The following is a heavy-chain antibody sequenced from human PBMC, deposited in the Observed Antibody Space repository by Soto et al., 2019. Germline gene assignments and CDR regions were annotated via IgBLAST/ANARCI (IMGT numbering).Heavy chain of an antibody. D-gene: IGHD3-10*01. CDR3: ARESAGSGKNNWFDP. J-gene: IGHJ5*02. CDR2: IHDSGST. CDR1: GASISTYY. Sequence: QVQLQESGPGLVKPSETLSLTCTVSGASISTYYWSWVRQPPGKGLEWIGYIHDSGSTYYNPSLKRRVTLXLDASXXQFFLQLNSVTAADTAVYYCARESAGSGKNNWFDPWGQGMLVTVSS. V-gene: IGHV4-59*01.